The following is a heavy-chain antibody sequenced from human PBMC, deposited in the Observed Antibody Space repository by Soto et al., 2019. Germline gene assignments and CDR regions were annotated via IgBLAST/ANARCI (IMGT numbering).Heavy chain of an antibody. CDR3: ARVSWIQLWQYYFDF. CDR2: IYYIGTT. V-gene: IGHV4-30-4*01. Sequence: PSETLSLTCAVSGDSISSGAFYWGWVRQRPGKGLEWIGFIYYIGTTYYNPSLKSRSSISVDTSKNQFSLRLISVSAADTTVYYCARVSWIQLWQYYFDFWGQGALVTVPS. J-gene: IGHJ4*02. D-gene: IGHD5-18*01. CDR1: GDSISSGAFY.